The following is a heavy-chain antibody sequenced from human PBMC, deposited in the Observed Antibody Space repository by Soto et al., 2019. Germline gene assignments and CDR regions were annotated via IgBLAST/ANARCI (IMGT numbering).Heavy chain of an antibody. CDR2: ISASGART. J-gene: IGHJ4*02. CDR3: AKDGPIIGQFEK. Sequence: EVQVLESGGGLVQPGGSLRLSCAASGFTFSDYAMTWVRQAPGRGLEWVSAISASGARTFKADSVKGRFTISRDNSQSTLFLEMSSLRVEYPAIYYCAKDGPIIGQFEKGGQGTLVTVSA. V-gene: IGHV3-23*01. CDR1: GFTFSDYA. D-gene: IGHD3-16*01.